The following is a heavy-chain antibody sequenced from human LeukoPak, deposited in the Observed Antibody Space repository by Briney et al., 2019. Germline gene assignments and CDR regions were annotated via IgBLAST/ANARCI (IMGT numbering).Heavy chain of an antibody. CDR1: AFTFSSYW. J-gene: IGHJ6*02. CDR3: ARGRYYGMDV. V-gene: IGHV3-74*01. Sequence: GGSLRLSCAASAFTFSSYWMRWVRHAPGKGLVWVSRIDSDGSSTRYADSVRGRFTISRDNAKNTLYLQMNSLRAEDTGVYYCARGRYYGMDVWGQGTTVTVSS. CDR2: IDSDGSST.